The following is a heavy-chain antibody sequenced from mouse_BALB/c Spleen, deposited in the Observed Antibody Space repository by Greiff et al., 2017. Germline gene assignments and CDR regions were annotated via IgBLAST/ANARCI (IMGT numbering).Heavy chain of an antibody. CDR1: GFTFSDYG. V-gene: IGHV5-15*02. J-gene: IGHJ3*01. CDR2: ISNLAYSI. Sequence: EVQVVESGGGLVQPGGSRKLSCAASGFTFSDYGMAWVRQAPGKGPEWVAFISNLAYSIYYADTVTGRFTISRENAKNTLYLEMSSLRSEDTAMYYCARVYGSSWAWFAYWGQGTLVTVSA. CDR3: ARVYGSSWAWFAY. D-gene: IGHD1-1*01.